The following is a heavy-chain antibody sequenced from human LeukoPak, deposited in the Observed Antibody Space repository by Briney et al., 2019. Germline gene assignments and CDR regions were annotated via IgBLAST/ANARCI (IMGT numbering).Heavy chain of an antibody. V-gene: IGHV4-39*07. J-gene: IGHJ4*02. CDR1: GDSISSSSYY. D-gene: IGHD2-2*01. CDR2: IYYSGST. Sequence: SETLSLTCTVSGDSISSSSYYWGWIRQPPGKGLEWIGSIYYSGSTYYNPSLKSRVTISVDTSKNQFSLKLSSVTAADTAVYYCARGWGYCSSTSCYSIGYWGQGTLVTVSS. CDR3: ARGWGYCSSTSCYSIGY.